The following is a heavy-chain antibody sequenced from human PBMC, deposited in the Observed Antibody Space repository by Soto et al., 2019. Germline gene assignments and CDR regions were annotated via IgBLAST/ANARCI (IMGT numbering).Heavy chain of an antibody. CDR3: ARSPTNLRYFDQQPHGWFDP. J-gene: IGHJ5*02. D-gene: IGHD3-9*01. Sequence: QVQLVQSGAEVKKPGSSVKVSCKASGGTFSSYTISWVRQAPGQGLEWMGRIIPILGIANYAQKFQGRVTITADKSTSTAYMELSSLRSEDTAVYYCARSPTNLRYFDQQPHGWFDPWGQGTLVTVSS. V-gene: IGHV1-69*02. CDR1: GGTFSSYT. CDR2: IIPILGIA.